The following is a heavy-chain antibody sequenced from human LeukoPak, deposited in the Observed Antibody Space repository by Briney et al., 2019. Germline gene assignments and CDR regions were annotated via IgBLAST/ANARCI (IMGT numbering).Heavy chain of an antibody. CDR3: ARDLSFSPDH. V-gene: IGHV3-74*01. CDR2: VSPDGNLA. CDR1: GFTLSSSW. J-gene: IGHJ4*02. Sequence: GGSLRLSCAGSGFTLSSSWMHWVRQAPGKGPVWVAHVSPDGNLANYADSVKGRFIISRDNAKNTLFLQMNSLRAEDTAVYYCARDLSFSPDHWGQGTLVIVSS.